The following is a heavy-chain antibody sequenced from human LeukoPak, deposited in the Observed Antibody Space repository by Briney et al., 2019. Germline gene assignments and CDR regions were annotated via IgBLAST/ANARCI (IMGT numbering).Heavy chain of an antibody. D-gene: IGHD3-22*01. CDR1: GFTFSSYE. CDR3: ARDYYDRTGYHDAFDI. CDR2: ISSSSSTI. J-gene: IGHJ3*02. V-gene: IGHV3-48*02. Sequence: GGSLRLSCAASGFTFSSYEMNWVRQAPGKGLEWVSYISSSSSTIYYADSVKGRFTIFRDNPKNSLYLQMNSLRDEDTAVYYCARDYYDRTGYHDAFDIWGQGTMVTVSS.